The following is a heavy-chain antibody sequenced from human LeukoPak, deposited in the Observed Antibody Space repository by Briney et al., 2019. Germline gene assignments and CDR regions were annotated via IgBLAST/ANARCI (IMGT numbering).Heavy chain of an antibody. J-gene: IGHJ3*02. CDR3: TDLSTGDAFDI. CDR1: GFTFTKYW. CDR2: INSDGSST. D-gene: IGHD1-1*01. V-gene: IGHV3-74*01. Sequence: GGSLGLSCAASGFTFTKYWMHWVRQAPGKGPVWVARINSDGSSTSYADSVKGRFTISRDNAKNTLYLQMNSLRAEDTAVYYCTDLSTGDAFDIWGQGTMVTVSS.